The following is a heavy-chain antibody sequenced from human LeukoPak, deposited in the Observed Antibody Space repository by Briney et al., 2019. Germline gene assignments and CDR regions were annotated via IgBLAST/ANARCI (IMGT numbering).Heavy chain of an antibody. CDR2: IYYSGST. D-gene: IGHD3-22*01. CDR1: GGSISSYY. CDR3: ARGRRGSRYYDSSGYYRY. Sequence: SETLSLTCTVSGGSISSYYWSWIRQPPGKGLEWIGYIYYSGSTNYNPSLKSRVTISVDTSKNQFSLKLSSVTAADTAVYYCARGRRGSRYYDSSGYYRYWGQGTLVTVSS. J-gene: IGHJ4*02. V-gene: IGHV4-59*01.